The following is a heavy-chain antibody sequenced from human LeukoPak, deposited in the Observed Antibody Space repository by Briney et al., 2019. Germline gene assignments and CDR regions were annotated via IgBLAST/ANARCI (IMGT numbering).Heavy chain of an antibody. D-gene: IGHD3-3*01. CDR3: ARVEGRGRSYYYYYMDV. Sequence: PGGSLRLSCAASGFTFSNYWMHWVRQAPGKGLVWVSRINSDGSSTSYADSVKGRFTISRDNAKNTLYLQMNSLRAEDTAVYYCARVEGRGRSYYYYYMDVWGKGTTVTISS. J-gene: IGHJ6*03. CDR1: GFTFSNYW. CDR2: INSDGSST. V-gene: IGHV3-74*01.